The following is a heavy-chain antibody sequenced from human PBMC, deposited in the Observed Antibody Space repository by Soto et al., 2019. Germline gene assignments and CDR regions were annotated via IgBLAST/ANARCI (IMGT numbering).Heavy chain of an antibody. CDR2: IYYSGST. J-gene: IGHJ5*02. CDR1: GGSISSYY. Sequence: SETLSLTCTVSGGSISSYYWSWIRQPPGKGLEWIGYIYYSGSTNYNPSLKSRVTISVDTSKNQFSLKLSSVTAADTAVYYCAREITATLNWLDTWGQGTLVTVSS. V-gene: IGHV4-59*01. D-gene: IGHD1-20*01. CDR3: AREITATLNWLDT.